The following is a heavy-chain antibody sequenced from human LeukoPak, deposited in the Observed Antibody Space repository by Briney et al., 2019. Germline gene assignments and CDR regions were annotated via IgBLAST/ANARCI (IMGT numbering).Heavy chain of an antibody. CDR1: GGSISSSSYY. V-gene: IGHV4-61*02. D-gene: IGHD6-13*01. CDR2: IYTSGST. CDR3: AGPASAAGMGYYYMDV. J-gene: IGHJ6*03. Sequence: PSETLSLTCTVSGGSISSSSYYWGWIRQPAGKGLEWIGRIYTSGSTNYNPSLKSRVTMSVDTSKNQFSLKLGSVTAADTAVYYCAGPASAAGMGYYYMDVWGKGTTVTVSS.